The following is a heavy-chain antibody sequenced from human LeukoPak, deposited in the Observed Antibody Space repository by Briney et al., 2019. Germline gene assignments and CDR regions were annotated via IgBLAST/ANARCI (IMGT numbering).Heavy chain of an antibody. CDR3: AMTTVVRAYYFDY. V-gene: IGHV1-69*13. J-gene: IGHJ4*02. D-gene: IGHD4-23*01. Sequence: ASVKVSCKASGGTFSSYAISWVRQAPGQGLEWMGGIIPIFGTANYAQKFQGRVTITADESTSTAYMELSSLRSEDTAVYYCAMTTVVRAYYFDYWGQGTLVTVSS. CDR1: GGTFSSYA. CDR2: IIPIFGTA.